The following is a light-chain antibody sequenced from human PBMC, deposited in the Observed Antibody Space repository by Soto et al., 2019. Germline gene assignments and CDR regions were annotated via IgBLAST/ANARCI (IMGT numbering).Light chain of an antibody. Sequence: EIVMTQSPVTLSLSPGERVTLSCRASQSVSSNLAWYQQKPGQAPSLLIYGAFTRATGIPARFSGTGSGTDFTLTISSLQSEDFALYYCQQYNDWPLTFGQGTKVDI. CDR1: QSVSSN. J-gene: IGKJ1*01. CDR2: GAF. V-gene: IGKV3-15*01. CDR3: QQYNDWPLT.